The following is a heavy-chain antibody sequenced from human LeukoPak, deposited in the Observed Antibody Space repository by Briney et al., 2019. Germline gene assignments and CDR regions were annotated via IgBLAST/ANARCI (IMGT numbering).Heavy chain of an antibody. CDR1: GFTFSSYA. D-gene: IGHD6-19*01. CDR2: FSRGGSIT. Sequence: GGSLRLSCAASGFTFSSYAMSWVRQAPGKGLEWVSGFSRGGSITNYADSVKGRFTISRDISKNTLYLQMNSLRAEDTAVYYCASRQDLGWHYDNWGQGTPVTVSS. J-gene: IGHJ4*02. CDR3: ASRQDLGWHYDN. V-gene: IGHV3-23*01.